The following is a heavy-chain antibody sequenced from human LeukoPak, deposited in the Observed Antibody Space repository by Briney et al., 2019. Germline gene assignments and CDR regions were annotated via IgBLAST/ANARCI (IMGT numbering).Heavy chain of an antibody. CDR3: ARGAQGVSRAFDI. Sequence: GGSLRLSCATSGFTFSLYNMNWVRQAPGKGLEWVSFISTSSVYKDYADSVKGRFTISRDNAKNSLYLQMNSLRAEDTAVYYCARGAQGVSRAFDIWGQGTMVAVSS. V-gene: IGHV3-21*01. J-gene: IGHJ3*02. CDR1: GFTFSLYN. D-gene: IGHD3-16*01. CDR2: ISTSSVYK.